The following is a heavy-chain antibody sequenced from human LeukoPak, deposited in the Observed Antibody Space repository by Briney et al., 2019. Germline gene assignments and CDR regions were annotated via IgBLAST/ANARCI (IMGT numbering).Heavy chain of an antibody. CDR2: INWNGGST. Sequence: GGSLRLSCAASGFTFSTYSMNWVRQAPGKGLEWVSGINWNGGSTGYADSVKGRFTISRDNAKNSLYLQMNSLRAEDTALYYCARSVTMVRGVMSDWGQGTLVTVSS. D-gene: IGHD3-10*01. V-gene: IGHV3-20*04. CDR1: GFTFSTYS. CDR3: ARSVTMVRGVMSD. J-gene: IGHJ4*02.